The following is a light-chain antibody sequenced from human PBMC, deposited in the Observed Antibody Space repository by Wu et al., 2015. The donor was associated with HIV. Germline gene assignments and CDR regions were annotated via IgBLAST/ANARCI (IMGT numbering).Light chain of an antibody. CDR1: QSIRNN. CDR3: QQYNKWPRS. CDR2: TAS. V-gene: IGKV3-15*01. Sequence: EIVMTQSPATLSVSPGARATLSCRASQSIRNNLAWYQLKPGQPPRLLIYTASTRATGIPARFSGSGSGAEFTLTISSLQSEGLAVYYCQQYNKWPRSFGQGTKVEVK. J-gene: IGKJ1*01.